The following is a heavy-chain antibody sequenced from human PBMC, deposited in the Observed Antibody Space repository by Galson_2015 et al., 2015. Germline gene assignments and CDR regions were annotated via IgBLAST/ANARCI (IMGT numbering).Heavy chain of an antibody. CDR3: AKDLQMSR. D-gene: IGHD5-24*01. Sequence: SVVSASGTNTYYADSVKGRFTISRDNAKNTLYLQMNSLRAEDTAVYYCAKDLQMSRWGQGTLVTVSS. V-gene: IGHV3-23*01. CDR2: VSASGTNT. J-gene: IGHJ4*02.